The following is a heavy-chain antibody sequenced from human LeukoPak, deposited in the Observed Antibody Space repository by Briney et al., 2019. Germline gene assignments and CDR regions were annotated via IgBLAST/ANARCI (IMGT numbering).Heavy chain of an antibody. CDR3: AGGPWIPGDV. D-gene: IGHD5-12*01. J-gene: IGHJ6*04. CDR2: INSDGSST. Sequence: GGSLRLSCAASGFTFSSYWMHWVRQAPVKGLVWVSRINSDGSSTTYADSVKGRFTISRDNAKNTLYLQMNSLRAEDTAVYYCAGGPWIPGDVWGKGTTVTVSS. CDR1: GFTFSSYW. V-gene: IGHV3-74*01.